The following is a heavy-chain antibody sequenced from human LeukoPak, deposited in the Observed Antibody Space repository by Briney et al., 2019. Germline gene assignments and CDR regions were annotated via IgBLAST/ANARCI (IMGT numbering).Heavy chain of an antibody. CDR3: ARVCDYGDYGVYFDY. CDR1: GGSFSGYY. CDR2: INHSGST. J-gene: IGHJ4*02. V-gene: IGHV4-34*01. D-gene: IGHD4-17*01. Sequence: ASETLSLTCAVYGGSFSGYYWSWIRQPPGKGLEWIGEINHSGSTNYSPSLKSRVTISVDTSKNQFSLKLSSVTAADTAVYYCARVCDYGDYGVYFDYWGQGTLVTVSS.